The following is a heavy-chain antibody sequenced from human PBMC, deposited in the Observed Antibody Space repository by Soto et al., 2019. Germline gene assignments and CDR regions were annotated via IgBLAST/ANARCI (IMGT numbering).Heavy chain of an antibody. V-gene: IGHV4-59*08. Sequence: SETLSLTCTVSGASVTTHYWSWIRQPPGKGLEYIGYMYSGSTDYSPSLKSRVTISIDTSKNQFSLKMGSVTAADTAIYYCAKHGDGHNFFDYRGPGTPVTVSS. J-gene: IGHJ4*02. CDR3: AKHGDGHNFFDY. CDR2: MYSGST. D-gene: IGHD2-21*01. CDR1: GASVTTHY.